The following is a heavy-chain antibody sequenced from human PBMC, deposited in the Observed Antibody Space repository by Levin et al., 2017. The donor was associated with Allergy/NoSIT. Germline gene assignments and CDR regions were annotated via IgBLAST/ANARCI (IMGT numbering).Heavy chain of an antibody. Sequence: LRLSCTVSGGSISGGGYHWTWIRQHPEKGLEWIGYIYYSGSTFYNPSLKSRLMISVDTSKNQFSLNVSYVTAADTAVYYCAREDGSTFDFWGQGALVTVAS. CDR1: GGSISGGGYH. CDR2: IYYSGST. D-gene: IGHD2-2*03. V-gene: IGHV4-31*03. CDR3: AREDGSTFDF. J-gene: IGHJ4*02.